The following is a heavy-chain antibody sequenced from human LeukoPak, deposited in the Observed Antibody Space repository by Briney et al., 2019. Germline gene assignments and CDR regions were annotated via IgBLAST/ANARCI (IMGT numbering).Heavy chain of an antibody. CDR2: ISGSGGST. CDR1: GFTFSSYG. CDR3: AKSMVRGIIILDFDY. D-gene: IGHD3-10*01. Sequence: GGSLRLSCAASGFTFSSYGMHWVRQAPGKGLEWVSGISGSGGSTYYADSVKGRFTISRDNSKNTLYLQMNSLRAEDTAVYYCAKSMVRGIIILDFDYWGQGTLVTVSS. V-gene: IGHV3-23*01. J-gene: IGHJ4*02.